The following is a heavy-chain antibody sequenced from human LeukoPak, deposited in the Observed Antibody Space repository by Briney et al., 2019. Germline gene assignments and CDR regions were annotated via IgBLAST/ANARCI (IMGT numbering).Heavy chain of an antibody. J-gene: IGHJ4*02. D-gene: IGHD2-2*02. Sequence: ASETLSLTCTVSGGSISSSTYYWVWIRQPPGKGLEWIGSIYYNGNTYYNPSLKSRVTISVDTSKNQFSLRLSSVTATDRAVYYCASSPGGYCSSASCYTGGYFDYWGQGSLVTVSS. CDR1: GGSISSSTYY. CDR2: IYYNGNT. V-gene: IGHV4-39*01. CDR3: ASSPGGYCSSASCYTGGYFDY.